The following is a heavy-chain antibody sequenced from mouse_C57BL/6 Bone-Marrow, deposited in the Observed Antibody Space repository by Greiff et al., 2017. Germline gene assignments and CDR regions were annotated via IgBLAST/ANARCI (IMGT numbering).Heavy chain of an antibody. CDR1: GYTFTSYG. CDR2: IYPRSGNT. CDR3: ARMRYFYAMDY. V-gene: IGHV1-81*01. Sequence: QVQLQQSGAELARPGASVKLSCKASGYTFTSYGISWVKQRTGQGLEWIGEIYPRSGNTYYNEKFKGKATLTADKSSSTAYMELRSLTSEDSAVDFCARMRYFYAMDYWGQGTSVTVSS. J-gene: IGHJ4*01.